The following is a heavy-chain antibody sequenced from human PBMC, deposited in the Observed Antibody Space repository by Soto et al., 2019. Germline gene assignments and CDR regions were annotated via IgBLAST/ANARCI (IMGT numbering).Heavy chain of an antibody. CDR2: VSHDGRNT. Sequence: VQLVESGGGVVQPGRSLRLSCAASGFTFGDYAMHWVRQAPGKGLEWVSGVSHDGRNTHYADSVKGRFTISRDSAKNTVSLEMTSLRAEDTAVYYCAKGGQHRMLTSDAQYWGQGALVTVSS. D-gene: IGHD2-15*01. CDR1: GFTFGDYA. J-gene: IGHJ1*01. V-gene: IGHV3-30*18. CDR3: AKGGQHRMLTSDAQY.